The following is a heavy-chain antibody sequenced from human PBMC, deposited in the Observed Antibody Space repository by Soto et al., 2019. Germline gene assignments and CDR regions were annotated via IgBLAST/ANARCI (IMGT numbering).Heavy chain of an antibody. D-gene: IGHD2-15*01. CDR2: IYHSGTT. V-gene: IGHV4-4*02. CDR3: ARHVAVPRTRGFDY. J-gene: IGHJ4*02. Sequence: QVQLQESGPGLVKPSGTLSLTCAVAGGSISDNWWSWVRQAPGKGLEWIGEIYHSGTTYYTPSLKGRVIILVDMSASQISLTLSSVTAADTAVYYCARHVAVPRTRGFDYWGQGALVAVSS. CDR1: GGSISDNW.